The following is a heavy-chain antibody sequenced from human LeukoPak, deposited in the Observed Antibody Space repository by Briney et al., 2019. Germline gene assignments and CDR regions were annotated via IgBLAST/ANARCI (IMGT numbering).Heavy chain of an antibody. Sequence: GSLRLSCAASGFTFDDYAMHWVRQAPGKGLEWIAAIYYTGTAYYNPSLKSRVTISVDTSKNQFSLKVSSVTAADTAVYYCVRDDAFVRGPIARNWFDPWGQGVLVTVSS. CDR3: VRDDAFVRGPIARNWFDP. CDR2: IYYTGTA. CDR1: GFTFDDYA. J-gene: IGHJ5*02. V-gene: IGHV4-59*12. D-gene: IGHD3-10*01.